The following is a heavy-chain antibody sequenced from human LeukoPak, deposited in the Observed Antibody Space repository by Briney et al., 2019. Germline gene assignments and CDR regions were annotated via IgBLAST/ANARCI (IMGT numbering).Heavy chain of an antibody. V-gene: IGHV4-59*01. CDR3: ARVKWRDSSSWEGFFDY. CDR1: GGSISSYY. CDR2: IYYSGST. Sequence: SETLSLTCTVSGGSISSYYGSWIRQPPGKGLEGIGYIYYSGSTNYNPSLKSRVTISVDTSKNQFSLKLSSVTAADTAVYYCARVKWRDSSSWEGFFDYWGQGTLVTVSS. J-gene: IGHJ4*02. D-gene: IGHD6-13*01.